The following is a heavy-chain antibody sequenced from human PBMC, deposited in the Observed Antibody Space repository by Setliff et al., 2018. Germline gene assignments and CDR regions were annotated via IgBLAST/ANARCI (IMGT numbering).Heavy chain of an antibody. CDR1: GXXFXXXX. J-gene: IGHJ4*02. V-gene: IGHV3-7*03. CDR2: IKQEGSEK. D-gene: IGHD2-2*01. CDR3: AKDIACRXXXHCNSPNCLTNCFDS. Sequence: GGXLSLXCAAXGXXFXXXXXXWXRTAPGKGLEXXANIKQEGSEKYYADSVKGRFTISRDNSENSLYLXMNSLRTEDTAFYXXAKDIACRXXXHCNSPNCLTNCFDSWGRGARVTVSS.